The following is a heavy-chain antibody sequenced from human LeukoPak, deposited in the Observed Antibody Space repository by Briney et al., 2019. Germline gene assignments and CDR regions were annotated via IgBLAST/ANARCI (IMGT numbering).Heavy chain of an antibody. CDR2: IIPIFGTA. CDR3: ARTARSGYGRFDY. D-gene: IGHD3-3*01. Sequence: SSVKVSCKASGGTFSSCAISWVRQAPGQGLEWMGRIIPIFGTANYAQKFQGRVTITTDESTSTAYMELSSLRSEDTAVYYCARTARSGYGRFDYWGQGTLATVSS. J-gene: IGHJ4*02. CDR1: GGTFSSCA. V-gene: IGHV1-69*05.